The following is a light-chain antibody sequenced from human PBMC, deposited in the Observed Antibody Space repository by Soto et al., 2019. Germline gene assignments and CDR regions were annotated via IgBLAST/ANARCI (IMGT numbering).Light chain of an antibody. J-gene: IGKJ2*01. V-gene: IGKV1-5*01. CDR2: DAS. CDR3: QQYNSYAGMYT. Sequence: DIRMTQSPSTLSASVGDRVTITCRASQSISSWLAWYQQKPGKAPKLLIYDASSLESGVPSRFSGSGSGTEFTLTISSLQPDDFATYYCQQYNSYAGMYTLGQGTKLEIK. CDR1: QSISSW.